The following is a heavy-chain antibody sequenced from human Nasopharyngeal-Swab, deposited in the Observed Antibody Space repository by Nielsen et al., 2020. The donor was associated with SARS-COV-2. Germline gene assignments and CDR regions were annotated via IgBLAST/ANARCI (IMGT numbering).Heavy chain of an antibody. D-gene: IGHD1-26*01. Sequence: GESLKISCAASGFTFSDYYMSWIRQAPGKGLEWVSYISSSGSTLNNVDSVKGRFTISRDNAKKALYLQMNSLGAEDTAVYYCAKDFGHSGSYSWGQGTLVTVSS. V-gene: IGHV3-11*01. CDR1: GFTFSDYY. CDR3: AKDFGHSGSYS. J-gene: IGHJ4*02. CDR2: ISSSGSTL.